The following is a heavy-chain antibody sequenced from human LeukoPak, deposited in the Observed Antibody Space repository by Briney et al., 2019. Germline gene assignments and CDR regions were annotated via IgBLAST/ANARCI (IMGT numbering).Heavy chain of an antibody. V-gene: IGHV4-30-2*01. D-gene: IGHD3-10*01. J-gene: IGHJ4*02. CDR2: IYHSGST. Sequence: PSETLSLTCAVSGGSISSGGYSWSWIRQPPGKGLEWIGYIYHSGSTYYNPSLKSRVTISVDRSKNQFSLKLSSVTAADTAVYYCARTYYYGSGRNYFDYCGQGTLVTVSS. CDR1: GGSISSGGYS. CDR3: ARTYYYGSGRNYFDY.